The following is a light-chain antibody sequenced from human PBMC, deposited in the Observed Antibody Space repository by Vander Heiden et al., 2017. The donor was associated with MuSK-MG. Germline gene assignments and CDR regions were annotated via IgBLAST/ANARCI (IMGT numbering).Light chain of an antibody. Sequence: SSELTQPPSVSVSPGQTASITCSGDKLGDKYACWYQQKPGQSPVLGIYQDSKRPSGIPERFYGSNSGTKANLSISGTQAMDESDDYCPAWDSSTVVCGGGTKMTVL. V-gene: IGLV3-1*01. CDR1: KLGDKY. CDR3: PAWDSSTVV. J-gene: IGLJ2*01. CDR2: QDS.